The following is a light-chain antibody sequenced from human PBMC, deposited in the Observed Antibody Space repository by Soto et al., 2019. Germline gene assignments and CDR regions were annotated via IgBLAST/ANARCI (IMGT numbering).Light chain of an antibody. Sequence: EIVWTQSPGTLSLSPGARATLSCRASQSVSNNYLAWYQQKTGQAHRILIYGASTRAAGIQDRFSGSGSGTDFTLNITRIETEDSAVYFCQKYTGPTTTFGKGKRREIK. CDR1: QSVSNNY. J-gene: IGKJ5*01. CDR3: QKYTGPTTT. V-gene: IGKV3-20*01. CDR2: GAS.